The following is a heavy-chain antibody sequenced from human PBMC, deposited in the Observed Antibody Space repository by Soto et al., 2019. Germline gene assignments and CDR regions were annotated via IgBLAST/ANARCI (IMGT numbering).Heavy chain of an antibody. V-gene: IGHV3-33*01. J-gene: IGHJ4*02. CDR3: ARAGLLLDY. CDR1: GFTFSSYG. CDR2: IWYGGSGK. Sequence: QVQLVESGGGVVQPGRSLRLSCAASGFTFSSYGMHWVRQAPGKGLEWVAVIWYGGSGKYYADSVKGRFTISRDNSKNTLYLQMNSLRAEDTAVYYCARAGLLLDYWGQGTLVTVSS. D-gene: IGHD1-26*01.